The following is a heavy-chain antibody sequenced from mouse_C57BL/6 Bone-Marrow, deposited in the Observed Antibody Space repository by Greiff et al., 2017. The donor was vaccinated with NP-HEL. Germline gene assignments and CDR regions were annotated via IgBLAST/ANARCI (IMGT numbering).Heavy chain of an antibody. CDR1: GFNIKDYY. V-gene: IGHV14-2*01. CDR3: ARYRTILLRYGAMDY. J-gene: IGHJ4*01. CDR2: IDPEDGET. D-gene: IGHD1-1*01. Sequence: EVKLMESGAELVKPGASVKLSCTASGFNIKDYYMHWVKQRTEQGLEWIGRIDPEDGETKYAPKFQGKATITADTSSNTAYLQLSSLTSEDTAVYYCARYRTILLRYGAMDYWGQGTSVTVSS.